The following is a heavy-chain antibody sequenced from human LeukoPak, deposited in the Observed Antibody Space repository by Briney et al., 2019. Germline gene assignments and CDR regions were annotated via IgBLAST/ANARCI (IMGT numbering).Heavy chain of an antibody. CDR1: GFTLGRYA. CDR3: ARELAARQDRDY. D-gene: IGHD6-6*01. J-gene: IGHJ4*02. V-gene: IGHV3-23*01. CDR2: MTGSGDTT. Sequence: PGGSLRHSCAASGFTLGRYAMSWVPQAPGKGREWVSAMTGSGDTTYYAYSVKGRFTISRDNAKNALYLQMNSLRAEDTAVYYCARELAARQDRDYGGQGTLVTVSS.